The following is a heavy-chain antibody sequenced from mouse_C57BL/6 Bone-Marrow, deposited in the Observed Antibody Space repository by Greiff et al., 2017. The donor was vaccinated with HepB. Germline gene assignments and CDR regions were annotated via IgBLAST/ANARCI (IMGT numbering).Heavy chain of an antibody. D-gene: IGHD2-4*01. V-gene: IGHV5-4*01. J-gene: IGHJ4*01. CDR3: ARDPDYGVAMDY. CDR2: ISDGGSYT. CDR1: GFTFSSYA. Sequence: EVQVVESGGGLVKPGGSLKLSCAASGFTFSSYAMSWVRQTPEKRLEWVATISDGGSYTYYPDNVKGRFTISRDNAKNNLYLQMSHLKSEDTAMYYCARDPDYGVAMDYWGQGTSVTVSS.